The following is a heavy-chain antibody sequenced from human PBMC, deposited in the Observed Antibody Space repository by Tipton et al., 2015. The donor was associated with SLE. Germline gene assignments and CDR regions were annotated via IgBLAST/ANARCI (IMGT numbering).Heavy chain of an antibody. CDR1: GGSISSYY. Sequence: TLSLTCTVSGGSISSYYWSWIRQPPGKGLEWIGYIYYSGCTNYNPSLKSRVTISVDTSKNQFSLKLSSVTAADKAVYYCAGVVDYDFWSGYDDAFDIWGQGTMVNVSS. CDR2: IYYSGCT. V-gene: IGHV4-59*08. D-gene: IGHD3-3*01. CDR3: AGVVDYDFWSGYDDAFDI. J-gene: IGHJ3*02.